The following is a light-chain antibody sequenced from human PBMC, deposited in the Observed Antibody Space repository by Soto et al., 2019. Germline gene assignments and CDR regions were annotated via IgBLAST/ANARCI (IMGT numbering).Light chain of an antibody. CDR2: AAS. CDR3: QKYNSVPLT. V-gene: IGKV1-39*01. J-gene: IGKJ4*01. CDR1: QSISTY. Sequence: DIQMTQSPSSLSASVGDRVTITCRASQSISTYLNWYQQKAGLAPKLLIYAASSLQSGVPSRFSGSGSGTDFTLTISSLQPEDFATYYCQKYNSVPLTFGGGTKVEIK.